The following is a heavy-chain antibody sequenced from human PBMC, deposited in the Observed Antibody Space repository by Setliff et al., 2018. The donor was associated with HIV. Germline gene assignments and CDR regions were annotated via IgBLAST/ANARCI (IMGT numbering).Heavy chain of an antibody. CDR3: AKSSPSIGYISDH. D-gene: IGHD5-12*01. CDR2: ISPTGNT. V-gene: IGHV4-59*03. CDR1: GASISSYY. Sequence: SETLSLTCSVSGASISSYYWSWIRQPPGKGLEWIGYISPTGNTNYNPSLKSRVTITTDPSKNQFSLNVGSVTAADTAVYFCAKSSPSIGYISDHWGQGTLVTVSS. J-gene: IGHJ4*02.